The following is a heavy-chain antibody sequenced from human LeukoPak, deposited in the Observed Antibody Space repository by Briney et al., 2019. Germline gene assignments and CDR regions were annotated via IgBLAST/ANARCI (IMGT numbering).Heavy chain of an antibody. CDR3: ARAPPSAAGYYYGLDV. D-gene: IGHD6-13*01. CDR1: GGLISTYY. Sequence: PSETLSLTCTVSGGLISTYYWSWIRQPPGKGLECIGYIYYSGSTNYNPSLKSRVTISVDTSKNQFSLKLTSVTAADTAEYYCARAPPSAAGYYYGLDVWGQGTTVTVSS. CDR2: IYYSGST. V-gene: IGHV4-59*01. J-gene: IGHJ6*02.